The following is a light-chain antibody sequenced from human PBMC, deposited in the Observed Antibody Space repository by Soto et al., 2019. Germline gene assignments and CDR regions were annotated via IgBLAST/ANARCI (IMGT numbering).Light chain of an antibody. J-gene: IGKJ4*01. CDR3: QQSYRTPLT. CDR1: QSISTY. CDR2: AAS. Sequence: DIQMTQSPSSLSASVGDRVTITCRASQSISTYLNWYQQKPGKAPKLLIYAASRLQSGVPSSFSGSGSGTDFTLTISSLQPEDFATYYCQQSYRTPLTFGGGTKVEIK. V-gene: IGKV1-39*01.